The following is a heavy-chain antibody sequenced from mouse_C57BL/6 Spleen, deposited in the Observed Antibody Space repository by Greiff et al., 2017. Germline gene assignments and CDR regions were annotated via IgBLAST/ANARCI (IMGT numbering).Heavy chain of an antibody. V-gene: IGHV1-52*01. CDR3: ARLSSSCAY. CDR1: GYTFTSYW. J-gene: IGHJ3*01. D-gene: IGHD1-1*01. CDR2: IDPSDSET. Sequence: VKLQQPGAELVRPGSSVKLSCKASGYTFTSYWMHWVKQRPIQGLEWIGNIDPSDSETHYNQKFKDKATLTVDKSPSTAYMQLSSLTSEDSAVYYWARLSSSCAYWGQGTLVTVSA.